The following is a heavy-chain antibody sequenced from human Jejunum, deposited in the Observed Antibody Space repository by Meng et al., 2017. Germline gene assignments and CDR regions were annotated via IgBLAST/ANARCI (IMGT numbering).Heavy chain of an antibody. CDR3: ERDLPQVAYGLDV. V-gene: IGHV3-21*04. Sequence: GGSLRLSCAASGFTFSSYSMNWVRQAPGKGLEWVSSISSRSTSIYSTDPVTGRFTISRDNAKNSLYLQLNSLRDKDTAVYYCERDLPQVAYGLDVWGQGNPVTVSS. CDR1: GFTFSSYS. CDR2: ISSRSTSI. J-gene: IGHJ6*01.